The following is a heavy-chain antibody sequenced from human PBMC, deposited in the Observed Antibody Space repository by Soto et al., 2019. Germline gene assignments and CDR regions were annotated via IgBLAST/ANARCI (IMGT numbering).Heavy chain of an antibody. Sequence: VQLLESVGDLVKPGGSLRLSCVASGFILNNDAMSWVRQAQGKGLEWVSTIGGTDGDSDGVPWYEDSVKGRFTISRDSSANTLFLHMDNLRAEDSALYYCVKRGRNWGAFDFWGQGTTVVVSS. CDR2: IGGTDGDSDGVP. D-gene: IGHD7-27*01. V-gene: IGHV3-23*01. CDR3: VKRGRNWGAFDF. J-gene: IGHJ3*01. CDR1: GFILNNDA.